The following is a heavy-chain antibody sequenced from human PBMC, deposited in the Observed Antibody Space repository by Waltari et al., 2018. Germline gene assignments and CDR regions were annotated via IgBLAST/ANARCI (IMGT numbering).Heavy chain of an antibody. CDR1: GGSFNDYY. CDR2: IYHSGTT. V-gene: IGHV4-34*02. CDR3: ARVSSYYDFWSSSSYYYYMDV. D-gene: IGHD3-3*01. Sequence: QVQLQQWGAGLLKPSETLSLTCAVYGGSFNDYYWRWIRQPPGEGLEWIGEIYHSGTTNYNPSLKSRVTISVDTSKKLFSLRLTSVTAADTAVYYCARVSSYYDFWSSSSYYYYMDVWDKGTTVTVSS. J-gene: IGHJ6*03.